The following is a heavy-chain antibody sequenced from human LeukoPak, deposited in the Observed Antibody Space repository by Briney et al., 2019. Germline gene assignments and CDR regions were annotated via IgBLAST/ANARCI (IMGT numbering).Heavy chain of an antibody. CDR3: ARGPPRYSSGWYSFSYSDY. Sequence: SETLSLTCTVSGGSISSSSYYWGWIRQPPGKGLEWIGSIYYSGSTYYNPSLKSRVTISVDTSKNQFSLKLSSVTAADTAVYYCARGPPRYSSGWYSFSYSDYWGQGTLVTVSS. V-gene: IGHV4-39*07. D-gene: IGHD6-19*01. CDR2: IYYSGST. J-gene: IGHJ4*02. CDR1: GGSISSSSYY.